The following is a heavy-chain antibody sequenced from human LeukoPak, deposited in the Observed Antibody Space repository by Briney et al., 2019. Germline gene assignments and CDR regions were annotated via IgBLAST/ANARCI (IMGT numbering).Heavy chain of an antibody. J-gene: IGHJ4*02. CDR1: GGTFSSYD. CDR2: IMPMSGTA. V-gene: IGHV1-69*06. CDR3: ASGRTDIVVVPATLRNYYFDY. D-gene: IGHD2-2*01. Sequence: ASVKVSCKASGGTFSSYDISWVRQAPGQGLEWMGGIMPMSGTANYAQKFQGRVTITADKSTSTAYMELSSLRSEDTAVYYCASGRTDIVVVPATLRNYYFDYWGQGTLVTVSS.